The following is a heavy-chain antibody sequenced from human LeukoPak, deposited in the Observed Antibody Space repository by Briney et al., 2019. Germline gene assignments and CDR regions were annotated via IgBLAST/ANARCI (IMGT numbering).Heavy chain of an antibody. CDR2: IYHSGST. CDR3: ARQLITYYDFWSGQLDAFDI. J-gene: IGHJ3*02. Sequence: SETLPLTCAISGYSISSGYYWGWIRQPPGKGLEWIGSIYHSGSTYYNPSLKSRVTISVDTSKNQVSLKLSSVTAADTAVYYCARQLITYYDFWSGQLDAFDIWGQGTMVTVSS. CDR1: GYSISSGYY. V-gene: IGHV4-38-2*01. D-gene: IGHD3-3*01.